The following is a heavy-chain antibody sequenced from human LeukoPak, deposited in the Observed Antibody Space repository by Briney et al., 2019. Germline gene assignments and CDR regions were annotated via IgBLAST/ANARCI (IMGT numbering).Heavy chain of an antibody. D-gene: IGHD6-13*01. J-gene: IGHJ6*02. CDR1: GFTFSSYS. CDR3: ARVGQQLGHYYYYGMDV. CDR2: ISSSSSNI. Sequence: PGGSLRLSCAASGFTFSSYSMNWVRQAPGKGREWVSSISSSSSNIYYADSVKGRFTISRDNAKNSLYLQMNSLRAEDTAVYYCARVGQQLGHYYYYGMDVWGQGTTVTASS. V-gene: IGHV3-21*01.